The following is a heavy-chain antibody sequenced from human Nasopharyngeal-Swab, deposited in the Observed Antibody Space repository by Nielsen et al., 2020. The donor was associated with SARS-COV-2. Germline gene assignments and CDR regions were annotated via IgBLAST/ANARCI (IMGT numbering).Heavy chain of an antibody. CDR3: AKEQRWLQIGLQGY. J-gene: IGHJ4*02. D-gene: IGHD5-24*01. Sequence: GESLKISCAASGFTFRSYAISWVRQAPGKGLEWVSAISGSGGSTYYADSVKGRFTISRDNSKNTLYLQMNSLRAEDTAVYYCAKEQRWLQIGLQGYWGQGTLVAVSS. CDR2: ISGSGGST. CDR1: GFTFRSYA. V-gene: IGHV3-23*01.